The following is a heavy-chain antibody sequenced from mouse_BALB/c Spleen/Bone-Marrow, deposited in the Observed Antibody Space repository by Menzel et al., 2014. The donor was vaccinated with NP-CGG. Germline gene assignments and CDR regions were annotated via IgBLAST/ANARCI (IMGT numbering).Heavy chain of an antibody. CDR1: GYSITSGYY. D-gene: IGHD2-1*01. Sequence: VQVVESGPGLVKPSQSLSLTCSVTGYSITSGYYWNWIRQFPGNKLEWMGYISYDGSNNYNPSLKNRISITRDTSKNQFFLKLNSVTTEDTATHYCARRGGNPSYAMDYWGQGTSVTVSS. J-gene: IGHJ4*01. CDR3: ARRGGNPSYAMDY. CDR2: ISYDGSN. V-gene: IGHV3-6*02.